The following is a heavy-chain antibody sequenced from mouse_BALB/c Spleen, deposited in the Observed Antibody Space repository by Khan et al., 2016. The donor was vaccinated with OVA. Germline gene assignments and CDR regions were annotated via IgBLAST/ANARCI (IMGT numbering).Heavy chain of an antibody. CDR2: INPTSGYT. CDR1: GYTFSSYW. CDR3: ARNRNDC. Sequence: VQLQESGAEQAKPGASVKMSCKTSGYTFSSYWMHWVKQRPGQGLEWIGYINPTSGYTEYNEKFKDKATLSADKSSSTAYMQLTSLTSEDPAVYYCARNRNDCWGQGTTLTVSS. J-gene: IGHJ2*01. V-gene: IGHV1-7*01.